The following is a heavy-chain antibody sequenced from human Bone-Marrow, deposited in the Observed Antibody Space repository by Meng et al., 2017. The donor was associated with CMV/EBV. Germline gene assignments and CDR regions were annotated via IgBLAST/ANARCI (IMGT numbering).Heavy chain of an antibody. J-gene: IGHJ6*02. CDR1: GYTFTSYY. V-gene: IGHV1-2*02. CDR2: INPNSGGT. Sequence: ASVKVSCKASGYTFTSYYMHWVRQAPGQGLEWMGWINPNSGGTNYAQKLQGRVTMTTDTSTSTAYMELRSMRSDDTAVYYCARVRYSDYYGMAVWGPGNTVTVSS. D-gene: IGHD5-18*01. CDR3: ARVRYSDYYGMAV.